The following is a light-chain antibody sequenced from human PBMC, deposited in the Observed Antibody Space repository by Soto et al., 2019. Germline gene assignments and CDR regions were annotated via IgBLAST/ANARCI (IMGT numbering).Light chain of an antibody. CDR1: QSVRTN. V-gene: IGKV3D-15*01. CDR3: QQYNNWPPQLT. CDR2: SAS. J-gene: IGKJ4*01. Sequence: EIVMTQSPATLSVSPGERATLSCRASQSVRTNLAWYQQKPGQAPRLLIHSASTRATGIPARFSGSGSGTEFTLTISSLRSEDFAGYYCQQYNNWPPQLTFGGGTKVEIK.